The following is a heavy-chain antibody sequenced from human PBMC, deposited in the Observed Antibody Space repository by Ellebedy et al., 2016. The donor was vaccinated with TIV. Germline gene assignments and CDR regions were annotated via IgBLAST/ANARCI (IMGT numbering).Heavy chain of an antibody. V-gene: IGHV1-18*01. CDR1: GYTLTELS. CDR2: ISAYNGNT. D-gene: IGHD3-10*01. CDR3: ARDLADYYGSGTDPYYYYGMDV. Sequence: ASVKVSCKVSGYTLTELSMHWVRQAPGQGLEWMGWISAYNGNTNYAQKLQGRVTMTTDTSTSTAYMELRSLRSDDTAVYYCARDLADYYGSGTDPYYYYGMDVWGQGTTVTVSS. J-gene: IGHJ6*02.